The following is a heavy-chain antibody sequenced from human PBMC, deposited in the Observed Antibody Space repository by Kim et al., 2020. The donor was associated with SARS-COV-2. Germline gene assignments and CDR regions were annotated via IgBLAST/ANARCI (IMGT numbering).Heavy chain of an antibody. Sequence: GGSLRLSCAASGFTFSSYSMNWVRQAPGKGLEWVSSISSSSYIYYADSVKGRFTISRDNAKNSLYLQMNSLRAEDTAVYYCARDQRYYYDSSGYYQYWGQGTLVTVSS. CDR2: ISSSSYI. CDR3: ARDQRYYYDSSGYYQY. J-gene: IGHJ4*02. D-gene: IGHD3-22*01. V-gene: IGHV3-21*01. CDR1: GFTFSSYS.